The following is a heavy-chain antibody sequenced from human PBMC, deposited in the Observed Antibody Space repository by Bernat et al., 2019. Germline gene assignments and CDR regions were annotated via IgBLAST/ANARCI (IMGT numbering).Heavy chain of an antibody. CDR2: IYYSGST. CDR3: ARGARSSTPFDY. CDR1: GGSIGSYY. Sequence: QVQLQESGPGLVKSSEILSLTCTVSGGSIGSYYWSWIRQPPGKGLEWIGYIYYSGSTNYNPSLKSRVTISVDTSKNQFSLKLSSVNAADTAVYFCARGARSSTPFDYWGQGTLVTVSS. J-gene: IGHJ4*02. D-gene: IGHD1-26*01. V-gene: IGHV4-59*01.